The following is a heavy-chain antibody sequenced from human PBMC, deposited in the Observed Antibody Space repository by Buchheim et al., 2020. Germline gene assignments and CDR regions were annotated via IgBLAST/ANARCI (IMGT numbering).Heavy chain of an antibody. CDR3: AREGRQQLVLSGMDV. D-gene: IGHD6-13*01. V-gene: IGHV3-21*01. CDR2: ISSSSSYI. Sequence: EVQLVESGGGLVKPGGSLRLSCAASGFTFSSYSMNWVRQAPGKGLEWVSSISSSSSYIYYADSVTGRFTISRVNAKNSLYPQMNSLRAEDTAVYYCAREGRQQLVLSGMDVWGQGTT. J-gene: IGHJ6*02. CDR1: GFTFSSYS.